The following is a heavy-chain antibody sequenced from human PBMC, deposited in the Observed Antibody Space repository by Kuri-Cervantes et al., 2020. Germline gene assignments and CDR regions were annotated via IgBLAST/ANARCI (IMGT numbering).Heavy chain of an antibody. Sequence: GESLKISCAASGFTFSNYAMTWVRQAPGKGLEWVSTLSVSGDSTSFADSVKGRFTISRDNSKNTLYLQMNSLRDEDTAIYYCAKLGYCSGGKCYNYFDSWGQGALVTVSS. CDR2: LSVSGDST. CDR3: AKLGYCSGGKCYNYFDS. V-gene: IGHV3-23*01. CDR1: GFTFSNYA. J-gene: IGHJ4*02. D-gene: IGHD2-15*01.